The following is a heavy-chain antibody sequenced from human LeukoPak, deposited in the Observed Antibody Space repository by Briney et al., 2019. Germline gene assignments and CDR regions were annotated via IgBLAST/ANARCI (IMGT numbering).Heavy chain of an antibody. CDR3: ARLGSSWLNFDY. CDR1: GGSINTYY. Sequence: SETLSLTCTVSGGSINTYYWSWMRQPPGKGLEWVGYIYYSGSTNYNPSLKSRVTISVDTSKNQFSLKLSSVTAADTAVYYCARLGSSWLNFDYWGQGTLVTVSS. D-gene: IGHD6-13*01. V-gene: IGHV4-59*08. CDR2: IYYSGST. J-gene: IGHJ4*02.